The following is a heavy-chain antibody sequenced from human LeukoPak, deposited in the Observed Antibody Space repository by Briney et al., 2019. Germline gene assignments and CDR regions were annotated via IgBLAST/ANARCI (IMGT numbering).Heavy chain of an antibody. CDR3: ARDNYYDSSGYLEY. V-gene: IGHV3-7*01. D-gene: IGHD3-22*01. Sequence: GVSLRPSCAASGFTFSSYWMSWVRQAPGKGLEWVANINQDGSEKYYVDSVKGRFTISRDNAKNSLYLQMNSLRAEDTAVYYCARDNYYDSSGYLEYWGQGTLVTVSS. CDR1: GFTFSSYW. J-gene: IGHJ4*02. CDR2: INQDGSEK.